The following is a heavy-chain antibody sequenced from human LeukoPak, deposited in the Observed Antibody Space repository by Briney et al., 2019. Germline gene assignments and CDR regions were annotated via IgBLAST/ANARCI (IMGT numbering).Heavy chain of an antibody. V-gene: IGHV1-2*04. CDR2: INPNSGGT. CDR1: GYTFTGYY. Sequence: ASVKVSCKASGYTFTGYYMLWVRQAPGQGLEWMGWINPNSGGTNYAQKFQGWVTMTRDTSISTAYMELSRLRSDDTAVYYCARAESYYYYYGMDVWGQGTTVTVSS. CDR3: ARAESYYYYYGMDV. J-gene: IGHJ6*02.